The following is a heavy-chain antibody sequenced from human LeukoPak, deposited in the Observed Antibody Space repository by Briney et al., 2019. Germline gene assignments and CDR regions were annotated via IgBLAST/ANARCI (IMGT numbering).Heavy chain of an antibody. CDR2: ISFNSADI. J-gene: IGHJ5*02. V-gene: IGHV3-9*01. CDR3: AKDRDGVITPTGWFDP. CDR1: GFSISNYG. Sequence: PGGSLRLSCAASGFSISNYGMHWVRQAPGKGLEWVSGISFNSADIGYADSVKGRFTITRDNAKNSLYLQMNSLRLEDTALYYCAKDRDGVITPTGWFDPWGQGTLVTVSS. D-gene: IGHD5-24*01.